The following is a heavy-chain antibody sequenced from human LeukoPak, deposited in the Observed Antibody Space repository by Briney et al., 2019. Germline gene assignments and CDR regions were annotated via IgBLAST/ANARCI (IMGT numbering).Heavy chain of an antibody. Sequence: SETLSLTCTVSGGSISSYYWNWIRQPPGKGLEWIGYIYYSGSTYYNPSLKSRVTISVDTSKNQFSLKLSSVTAADTAVYYCASREGFWSGYYEAFDIWGQGTMVTVSS. CDR3: ASREGFWSGYYEAFDI. J-gene: IGHJ3*02. CDR1: GGSISSYY. D-gene: IGHD3-3*01. V-gene: IGHV4-59*08. CDR2: IYYSGST.